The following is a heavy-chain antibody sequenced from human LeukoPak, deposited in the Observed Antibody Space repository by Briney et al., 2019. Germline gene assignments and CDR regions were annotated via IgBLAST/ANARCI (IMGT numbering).Heavy chain of an antibody. Sequence: GGSLRLSCAASRFTFSSYWMHWVRQAPGKGLVWVSRINSDGRSTSYADSVKGRFTISRDNAQNTLYLQMNSVIGEDTAVYYCARGRLVVVVAAHNWFDPWGQGTLVTVSS. CDR1: RFTFSSYW. J-gene: IGHJ5*02. CDR2: INSDGRST. V-gene: IGHV3-74*01. D-gene: IGHD2-15*01. CDR3: ARGRLVVVVAAHNWFDP.